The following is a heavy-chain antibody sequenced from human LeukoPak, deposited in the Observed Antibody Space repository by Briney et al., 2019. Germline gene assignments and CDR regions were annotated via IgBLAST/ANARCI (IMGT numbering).Heavy chain of an antibody. Sequence: ASVTASFKSSGGTFSSYAISGVRPAPAQGLEWMGGIIPIFGTANYAHKFQGRVTITADKSTSSAYMELSSLRSEDTAVYYCAKGLHDAFDIWGQGTMVTVSS. CDR3: AKGLHDAFDI. CDR2: IIPIFGTA. V-gene: IGHV1-69*06. J-gene: IGHJ3*02. CDR1: GGTFSSYA. D-gene: IGHD2-15*01.